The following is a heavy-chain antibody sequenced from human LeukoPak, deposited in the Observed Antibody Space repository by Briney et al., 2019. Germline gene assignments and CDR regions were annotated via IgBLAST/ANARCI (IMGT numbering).Heavy chain of an antibody. Sequence: ASVKVSCKASGYTFTSYYMHWVRQAPGQGPEWMGIINPSGGSTSYAQKFQGRVTMTRDTSTSTVYMELSSLRSEDTAVYYCARPLYYYDSSGYYRYWGQGTLVTVSS. CDR2: INPSGGST. V-gene: IGHV1-46*01. J-gene: IGHJ4*02. CDR1: GYTFTSYY. CDR3: ARPLYYYDSSGYYRY. D-gene: IGHD3-22*01.